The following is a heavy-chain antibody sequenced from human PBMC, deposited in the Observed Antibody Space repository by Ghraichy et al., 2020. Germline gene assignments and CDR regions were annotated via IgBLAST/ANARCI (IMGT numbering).Heavy chain of an antibody. D-gene: IGHD6-19*01. CDR2: IYYSGSP. CDR1: GDSIRSSRYY. J-gene: IGHJ3*02. Sequence: SETLSLTCTVSGDSIRSSRYYWGWIRQPPGKWLEWIGSIYYSGSPYYSPSLKSRVTMSVDTSKNQFSLKLTSVTAADTAVYFCARQESPAAVAVAAAFDIWGQGTMVTVSS. CDR3: ARQESPAAVAVAAAFDI. V-gene: IGHV4-39*07.